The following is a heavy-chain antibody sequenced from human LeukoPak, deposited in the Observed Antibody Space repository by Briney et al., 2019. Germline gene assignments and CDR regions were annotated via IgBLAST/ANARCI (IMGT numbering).Heavy chain of an antibody. D-gene: IGHD6-13*01. J-gene: IGHJ6*03. CDR2: INHSGST. Sequence: SETLSLTCVVYGGSFSGYYWSWIRPPPGRGLEWIGEINHSGSTNYNPSLKSRVTMSVDTSKNQFSLKLSSVTAADTAVYYCARGEAAAGPMDYMDVWDTGATVTVSS. CDR3: ARGEAAAGPMDYMDV. V-gene: IGHV4-34*01. CDR1: GGSFSGYY.